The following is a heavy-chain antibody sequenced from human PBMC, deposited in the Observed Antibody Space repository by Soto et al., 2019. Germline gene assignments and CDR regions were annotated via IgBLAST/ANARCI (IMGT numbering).Heavy chain of an antibody. D-gene: IGHD3-3*01. CDR2: IIPIFGTA. CDR1: GDTFSSYA. Sequence: QVQLVQSGAEVKKPGSSVKVSCKASGDTFSSYAISWVRQAPGQGLEWMGGIIPIFGTANYAQKFQGRVTITADESTSTAYMELSSLRSEDTAVYYCARDWSPEDYYGMDVWGQGTTVTVSS. V-gene: IGHV1-69*01. CDR3: ARDWSPEDYYGMDV. J-gene: IGHJ6*02.